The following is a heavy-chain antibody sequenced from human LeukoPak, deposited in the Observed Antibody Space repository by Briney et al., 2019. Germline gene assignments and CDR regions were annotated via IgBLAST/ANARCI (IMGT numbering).Heavy chain of an antibody. Sequence: GGSLRLSCAASGFTVSINYMSWVRQAPGQGLEWVSVIYSGGNTYYADSVKGRFTISRDNSKNTVYLQMNSLRAEDTAVYYCARGETSSYDYWGQGTLVTVSS. D-gene: IGHD2-2*01. V-gene: IGHV3-53*01. CDR2: IYSGGNT. CDR1: GFTVSINY. J-gene: IGHJ4*02. CDR3: ARGETSSYDY.